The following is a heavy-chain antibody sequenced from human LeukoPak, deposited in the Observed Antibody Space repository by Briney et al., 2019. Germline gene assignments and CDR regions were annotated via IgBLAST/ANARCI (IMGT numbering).Heavy chain of an antibody. CDR2: IYHSGST. D-gene: IGHD6-13*01. V-gene: IGHV4-30-2*01. CDR1: GGSISSGGYS. Sequence: SETLSLTCAVSGGSISSGGYSWSWIRQPPGKGLEWIGYIYHSGSTYYNPSLKSRVTISVDRTKNQFSLKLSSVTAADTAVYYCAKDLAAAAKPLGYYGMDVWGQGTTVTVSS. J-gene: IGHJ6*02. CDR3: AKDLAAAAKPLGYYGMDV.